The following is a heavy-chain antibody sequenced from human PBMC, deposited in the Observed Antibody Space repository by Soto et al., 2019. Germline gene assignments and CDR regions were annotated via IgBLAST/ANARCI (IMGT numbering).Heavy chain of an antibody. D-gene: IGHD3-10*01. J-gene: IGHJ3*02. V-gene: IGHV6-1*01. Sequence: QSQTLSLTCAISGDSVSSNSAAWNWIRQSPSRGLEWLGRTYYRSKWYNDYAVSVKSRITINPDTSKNQFSLQLNSVTPEDTAVYYCARDRRGGGRFESFDAFDIWGQGTMVTVSS. CDR2: TYYRSKWYN. CDR1: GDSVSSNSAA. CDR3: ARDRRGGGRFESFDAFDI.